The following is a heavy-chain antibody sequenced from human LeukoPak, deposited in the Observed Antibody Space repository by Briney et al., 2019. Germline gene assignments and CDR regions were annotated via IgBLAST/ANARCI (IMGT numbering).Heavy chain of an antibody. Sequence: SETLSLTCTVSGGSISSYYWSWIRQPPGKGLEWIGSIYHSGNTYYNPSLKSRVTISVDTSKNQFSLKLSSVTAADTAVYYCARDAFYCSSTACPKVDYWGQGALVTVSS. J-gene: IGHJ4*02. CDR2: IYHSGNT. V-gene: IGHV4-38-2*02. CDR3: ARDAFYCSSTACPKVDY. CDR1: GGSISSYY. D-gene: IGHD2-2*01.